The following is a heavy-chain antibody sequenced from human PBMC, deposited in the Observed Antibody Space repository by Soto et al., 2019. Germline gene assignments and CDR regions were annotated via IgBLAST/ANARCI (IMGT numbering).Heavy chain of an antibody. V-gene: IGHV3-33*01. Sequence: GGSLRLSCAASGFTFSSYGMHWVRQAPGKGLEWVAVIWYDGSNKYYADSVKGRFTISRDNSKNTLYLQMNSLRAEDTAVYYCAREPKWNYFDYWGQGTLVTVSS. J-gene: IGHJ4*02. CDR3: AREPKWNYFDY. D-gene: IGHD1-26*01. CDR1: GFTFSSYG. CDR2: IWYDGSNK.